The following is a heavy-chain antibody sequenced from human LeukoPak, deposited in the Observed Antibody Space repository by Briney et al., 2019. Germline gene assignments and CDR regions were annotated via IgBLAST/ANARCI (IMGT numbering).Heavy chain of an antibody. V-gene: IGHV3-30-3*01. J-gene: IGHJ4*02. CDR2: ISYDGSNK. CDR3: SWGSTYFDY. CDR1: GFTFSSYA. Sequence: GGSLRLSCAASGFTFSSYAMHWVSPAPGKGLEWVAVISYDGSNKYYADSVKGRFTISRDNSKNTLYLQMNSLRAEDTAMYYCSWGSTYFDYWGQGTLVTVSS. D-gene: IGHD7-27*01.